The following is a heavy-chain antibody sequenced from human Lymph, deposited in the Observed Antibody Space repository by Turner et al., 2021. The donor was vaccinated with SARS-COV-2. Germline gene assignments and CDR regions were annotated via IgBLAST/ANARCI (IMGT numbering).Heavy chain of an antibody. CDR2: ISYDGSNK. CDR3: AKMGGVYCSGGNCYSGRLDY. D-gene: IGHD2-15*01. CDR1: GFTFRTYG. V-gene: IGHV3-30*18. Sequence: HVQLVESGGGVVQPGRSLRLPCAASGFTFRTYGMPWVRQAPGKGLEWVAVISYDGSNKYYADSVKGRFTISRDNSKNTLYLQMNSLRAEDTAVYYCAKMGGVYCSGGNCYSGRLDYWGQGTLVTVSS. J-gene: IGHJ4*02.